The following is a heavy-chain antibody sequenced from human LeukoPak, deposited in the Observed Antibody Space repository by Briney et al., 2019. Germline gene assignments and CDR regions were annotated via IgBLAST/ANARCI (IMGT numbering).Heavy chain of an antibody. CDR3: AREHIAAAGLYYYYGMDV. CDR1: GYTFTGYY. CDR2: INPNSGGT. Sequence: ASVKVSCKASGYTFTGYYMHWVRQAPGQGLEWMGWINPNSGGTNYAQKFQGWVTMTRDTSISTAYMELSRLRSDDTAVYYCAREHIAAAGLYYYYGMDVWGQGTTVTVSS. D-gene: IGHD6-13*01. V-gene: IGHV1-2*04. J-gene: IGHJ6*02.